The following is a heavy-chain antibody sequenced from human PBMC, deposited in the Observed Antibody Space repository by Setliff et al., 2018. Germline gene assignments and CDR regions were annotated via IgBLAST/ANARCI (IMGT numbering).Heavy chain of an antibody. D-gene: IGHD2-15*01. V-gene: IGHV4-34*01. CDR2: ITHSGST. CDR3: ARSFSRSEKFLIDY. J-gene: IGHJ4*02. CDR1: GGSFSGYY. Sequence: SETLSLTCAVYGGSFSGYYWSWIRQPPGKRLEWIGEITHSGSTNYNPSLKSRVTISMDTSKNQFSLKVSSVTAADTAVYYCARSFSRSEKFLIDYWGQGALVTVSS.